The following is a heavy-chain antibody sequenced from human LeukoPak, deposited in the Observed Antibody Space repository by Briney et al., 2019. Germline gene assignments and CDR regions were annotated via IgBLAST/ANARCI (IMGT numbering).Heavy chain of an antibody. D-gene: IGHD1-7*01. V-gene: IGHV3-23*01. CDR1: GFTFSSYA. Sequence: GGSLRLSCAASGFTFSSYAMSWVRQAPGKGLEWVSAISGSGGSTYYADSVKGRFTISRDNSKNTLYLQMNSLRAEDTTVYYCAKARITGTTRPEFDYWGQGTLVTVSS. J-gene: IGHJ4*02. CDR3: AKARITGTTRPEFDY. CDR2: ISGSGGST.